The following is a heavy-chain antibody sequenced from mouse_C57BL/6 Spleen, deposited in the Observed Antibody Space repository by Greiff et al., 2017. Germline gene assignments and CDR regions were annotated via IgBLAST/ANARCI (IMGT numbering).Heavy chain of an antibody. CDR2: IDPNSGAT. V-gene: IGHV1-72*01. CDR3: ASYDDAMDY. CDR1: GCTFTSYW. Sequence: VKLQQPGAELVKPGASVKLSCKASGCTFTSYWMHWVKQRPGRGLEWIGRIDPNSGATKYNEKFKSKATLTVDKPSSTAYMQLSSLTSEDSAVYYCASYDDAMDYWGQGTSVTVSS. J-gene: IGHJ4*01. D-gene: IGHD2-12*01.